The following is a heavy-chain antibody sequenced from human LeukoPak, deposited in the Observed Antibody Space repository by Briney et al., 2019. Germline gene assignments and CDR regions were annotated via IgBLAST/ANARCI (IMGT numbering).Heavy chain of an antibody. CDR3: ARGRSVGATKWDY. D-gene: IGHD1-26*01. V-gene: IGHV4-59*01. CDR1: GGSMSIYY. CDR2: VSYSGST. Sequence: KSSETLSLTCSVAGGSMSIYYWSWIRQPPGKGLEWIGYVSYSGSTNYNPSLKSRVTISVDTSKNQFSLKLSSVTAADTAVYYCARGRSVGATKWDYWGQGTLVTVSS. J-gene: IGHJ4*02.